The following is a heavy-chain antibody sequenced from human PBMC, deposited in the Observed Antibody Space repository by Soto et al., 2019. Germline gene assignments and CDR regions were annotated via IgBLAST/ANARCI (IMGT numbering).Heavy chain of an antibody. J-gene: IGHJ6*02. Sequence: GESLKISCKGSGYSFTSCWISWVRQMPGKGLEWMGRIDPSDSYTNYSPSFQGHVTISADKSISTAYLQWSSLKASDTAMYYCARRGSGSYSWYYYYGMDVWGQGTTVTVSS. CDR3: ARRGSGSYSWYYYYGMDV. CDR1: GYSFTSCW. V-gene: IGHV5-10-1*01. D-gene: IGHD1-26*01. CDR2: IDPSDSYT.